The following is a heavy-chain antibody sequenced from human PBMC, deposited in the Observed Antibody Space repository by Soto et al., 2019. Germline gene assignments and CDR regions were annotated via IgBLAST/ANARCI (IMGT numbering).Heavy chain of an antibody. V-gene: IGHV3-15*01. CDR1: LLNFNIAW. CDR2: TKNRADGGTT. Sequence: EEQLVESGGGLVKRGESLRLSCAASLLNFNIAWLSWVRQAPGKGLEWVGRTKNRADGGTTDNAAPVKDRFTISRDDSKSALYLQMNSLKTEDTAMYYCTSMNDRDAFQIWGQGTMVTVSS. CDR3: TSMNDRDAFQI. D-gene: IGHD1-1*01. J-gene: IGHJ3*02.